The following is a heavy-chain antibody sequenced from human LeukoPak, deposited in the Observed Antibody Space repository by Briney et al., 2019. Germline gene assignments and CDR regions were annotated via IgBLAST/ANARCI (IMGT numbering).Heavy chain of an antibody. Sequence: SSETLSLTCAVSGGSISSSNWWSWVRQPPGKGLEWIGEIYHSGSTNYNPSLKSRVTISVDKSKNQFSLKLSSVTAADTAVYYCARAMTTVTTRWFDPWGQGTLVTVSS. CDR1: GGSISSSNW. V-gene: IGHV4-4*02. J-gene: IGHJ5*02. CDR3: ARAMTTVTTRWFDP. CDR2: IYHSGST. D-gene: IGHD4-17*01.